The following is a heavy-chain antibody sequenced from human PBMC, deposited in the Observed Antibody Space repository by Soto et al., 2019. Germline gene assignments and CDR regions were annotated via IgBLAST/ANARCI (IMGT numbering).Heavy chain of an antibody. CDR1: GFTLSSYD. D-gene: IGHD3-9*01. Sequence: EVQLVESGGGLVQPGGSLRLSCAASGFTLSSYDIHWVRQATGEGLAWVSGIGSGGDTQYADSVKGRFIISREDSKNSLYLQMNNLRVGDTAVYYCTRKTPPTGMEVWGQGATVTVSS. V-gene: IGHV3-13*01. CDR3: TRKTPPTGMEV. CDR2: IGSGGDT. J-gene: IGHJ6*01.